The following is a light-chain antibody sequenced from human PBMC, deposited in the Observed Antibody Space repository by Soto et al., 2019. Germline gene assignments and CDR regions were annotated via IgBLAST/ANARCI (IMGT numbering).Light chain of an antibody. J-gene: IGLJ3*02. CDR1: SSNIGINS. V-gene: IGLV1-44*01. Sequence: QPVLTQPPSASGTPGQRVTISCSGGSSNIGINSVTWYQQLPGTAPKVLIYSNNQRPSGVPDRFSGSKSGTSASLAISGLQSEDEADYYCAVWDDSLNGWVFGGGTKLTVL. CDR2: SNN. CDR3: AVWDDSLNGWV.